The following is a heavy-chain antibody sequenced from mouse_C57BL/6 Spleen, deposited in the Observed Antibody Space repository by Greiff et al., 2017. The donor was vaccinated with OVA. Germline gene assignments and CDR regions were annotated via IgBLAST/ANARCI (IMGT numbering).Heavy chain of an antibody. CDR2: IYPGSGST. CDR3: ARGGAFLKGFAY. D-gene: IGHD1-3*01. Sequence: QVQLQQPGAELVKPGASVKMSCKASGYTFTSYWITWVKQRPGQGLEWIGDIYPGSGSTTYNEKFKSKATLTVDTSSSTAYMQLSSLTSEDSAVYYCARGGAFLKGFAYWGQGTLVTVSA. V-gene: IGHV1-55*01. CDR1: GYTFTSYW. J-gene: IGHJ3*01.